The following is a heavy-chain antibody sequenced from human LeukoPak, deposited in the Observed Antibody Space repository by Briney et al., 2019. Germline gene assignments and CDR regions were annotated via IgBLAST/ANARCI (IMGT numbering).Heavy chain of an antibody. CDR1: GYTFTSYY. D-gene: IGHD3-3*01. Sequence: ASVKVSCKASGYTFTSYYMHWVRQAPGQGLEWMGIINPSGGSTSYAQKIQGRVTMTRDTSTSTVYMELSSLRSEDTAVYYCARANTPRRYYDFWSGYWVYYGMDVWGQGTTVTVSS. CDR3: ARANTPRRYYDFWSGYWVYYGMDV. V-gene: IGHV1-46*01. J-gene: IGHJ6*02. CDR2: INPSGGST.